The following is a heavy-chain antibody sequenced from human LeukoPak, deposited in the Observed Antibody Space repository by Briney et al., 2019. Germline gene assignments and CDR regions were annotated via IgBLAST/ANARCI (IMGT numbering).Heavy chain of an antibody. D-gene: IGHD3-10*01. V-gene: IGHV3-30*03. Sequence: PGRSLRLSCAASGFSFSSYGMHWVRQAPGKGLEWVSIISYDGSKIYYGDSVKGRFTISKDESENTLYLQMNSLSAEDTAVYYCAGSYSYYFDYWGQGTLVTVSS. CDR1: GFSFSSYG. CDR3: AGSYSYYFDY. CDR2: ISYDGSKI. J-gene: IGHJ4*02.